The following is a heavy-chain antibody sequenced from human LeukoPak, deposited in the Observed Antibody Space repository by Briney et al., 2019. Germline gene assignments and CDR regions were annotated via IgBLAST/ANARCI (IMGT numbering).Heavy chain of an antibody. J-gene: IGHJ4*02. Sequence: GGSLRLSCAASGFTFSSYGMHWVRQAPGKGLEWVAVISYDGSNKYYADSVKGRFTISRGNSKNTLYLQMNSLRAEDTAVYYCAKLIAAAGMFDYWGQGTLVTVSS. CDR2: ISYDGSNK. CDR3: AKLIAAAGMFDY. V-gene: IGHV3-30*18. CDR1: GFTFSSYG. D-gene: IGHD6-13*01.